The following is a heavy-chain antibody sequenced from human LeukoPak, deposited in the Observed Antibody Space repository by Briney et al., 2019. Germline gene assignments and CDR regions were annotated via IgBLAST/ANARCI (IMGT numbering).Heavy chain of an antibody. CDR1: GGSISSYY. J-gene: IGHJ3*02. CDR2: IFYSGST. CDR3: ARTNAFDI. Sequence: SETLSLTCTVSGGSISSYYWSWIRQPPGKGLEWIGCIFYSGSTYYNPSLESRVTISVDTSKNQFSLRLSSVTAADTAVYYCARTNAFDIWGQGTMVTVSS. V-gene: IGHV4-59*08.